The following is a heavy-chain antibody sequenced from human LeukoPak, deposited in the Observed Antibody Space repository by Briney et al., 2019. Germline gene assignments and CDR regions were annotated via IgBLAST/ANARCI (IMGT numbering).Heavy chain of an antibody. J-gene: IGHJ5*02. V-gene: IGHV4-59*01. D-gene: IGHD6-13*01. CDR2: IYYSGST. CDR3: ARLAAAGTLEALYNWFDP. Sequence: SETLSLTCTVSGGSISSYYWSWIRQPPGKGLEWIGYIYYSGSTNYNPSLKSRVTISVDTSKNQFSLKLSSVTAADTAVYYCARLAAAGTLEALYNWFDPWGQGTLVTVSS. CDR1: GGSISSYY.